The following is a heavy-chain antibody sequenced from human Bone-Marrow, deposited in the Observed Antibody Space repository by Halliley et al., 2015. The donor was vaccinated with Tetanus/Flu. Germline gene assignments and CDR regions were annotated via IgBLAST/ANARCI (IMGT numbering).Heavy chain of an antibody. Sequence: LEWVANIKQDGSEMYYVDSVRGRFTISRDNAKNSLYLQMNSLRHEDTAVYYCARGTNNYRFWGQGNLVTVSS. V-gene: IGHV3-7*04. CDR3: ARGTNNYRF. CDR2: IKQDGSEM. D-gene: IGHD3-16*02. J-gene: IGHJ4*02.